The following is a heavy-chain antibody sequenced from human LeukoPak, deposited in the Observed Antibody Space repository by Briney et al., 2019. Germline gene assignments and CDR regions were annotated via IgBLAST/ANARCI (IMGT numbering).Heavy chain of an antibody. CDR2: IYYSGST. CDR3: ARHPLGYFDWLYFDY. D-gene: IGHD3-9*01. V-gene: IGHV4-59*08. J-gene: IGHJ4*02. Sequence: SETLSLTCTVSGGSISSHYWTWIRQSPGKGLEWIGYIYYSGSTNYNPSLKSRVTISVDTSKNQFSLKLSSVTAADTAVYYCARHPLGYFDWLYFDYWGQGTLVTVSS. CDR1: GGSISSHY.